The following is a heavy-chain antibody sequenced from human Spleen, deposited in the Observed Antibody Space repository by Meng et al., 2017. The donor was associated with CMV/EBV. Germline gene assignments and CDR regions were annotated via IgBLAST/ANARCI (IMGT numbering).Heavy chain of an antibody. Sequence: ASVKVSCKASGYIFTAYYIHWMRQAPGQGLEWMGFSSPSDYRTTYAQKFQGRVTMTTDTSKSTVYMELSSLRVEDKAVYFCERVGQVTYFDYWGQGSLVTVSS. J-gene: IGHJ4*02. CDR1: GYIFTAYY. V-gene: IGHV1-46*01. CDR2: SSPSDYRT. D-gene: IGHD2-21*02. CDR3: ERVGQVTYFDY.